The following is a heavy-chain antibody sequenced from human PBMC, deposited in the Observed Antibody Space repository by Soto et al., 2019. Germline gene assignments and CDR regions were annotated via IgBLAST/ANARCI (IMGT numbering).Heavy chain of an antibody. J-gene: IGHJ4*02. CDR1: GYTFTDYY. Sequence: QVQLVQSGAEVKKPGASVKVSCKASGYTFTDYYMHWVRQAPGQGLEWMGWINPKSGGTMYPQKFQGRVTMTWDTSISTAYMALTRLRSDDTAVYYCARDLAKGGGSAGFDYWGQGTLVTVSS. CDR2: INPKSGGT. V-gene: IGHV1-2*02. D-gene: IGHD1-26*01. CDR3: ARDLAKGGGSAGFDY.